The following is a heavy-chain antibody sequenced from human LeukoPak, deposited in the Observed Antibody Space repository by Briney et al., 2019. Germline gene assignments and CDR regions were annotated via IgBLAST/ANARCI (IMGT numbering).Heavy chain of an antibody. V-gene: IGHV3-30-3*01. D-gene: IGHD7-27*01. J-gene: IGHJ4*02. CDR1: GFTFSSYA. Sequence: QPGGSLRLSCAASGFTFSSYAMHWVRQAPGKGLEWVAVISYDGSNKYYADSVKGRFTISRDNSKNTLYLRMNSLSPEDTAMYYCARALVNWDFDFRGQGTLVTVSS. CDR2: ISYDGSNK. CDR3: ARALVNWDFDF.